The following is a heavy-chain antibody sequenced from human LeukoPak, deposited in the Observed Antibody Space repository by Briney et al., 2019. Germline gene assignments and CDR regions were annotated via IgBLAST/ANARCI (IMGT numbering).Heavy chain of an antibody. D-gene: IGHD2-15*01. CDR2: MNPNGGNT. CDR1: GYTFTSYD. J-gene: IGHJ4*02. Sequence: ASVKVSCKASGYTFTSYDINWVRQATGQGPEWMGWMNPNGGNTGYAQKFQGRVTMTRNTSISTAYMELSSLRSEDTAVYYCARGRLWCSGGSCYLYWGQGTLVTVSS. CDR3: ARGRLWCSGGSCYLY. V-gene: IGHV1-8*01.